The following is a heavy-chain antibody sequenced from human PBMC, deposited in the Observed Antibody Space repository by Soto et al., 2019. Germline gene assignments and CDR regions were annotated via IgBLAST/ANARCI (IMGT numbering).Heavy chain of an antibody. V-gene: IGHV1-69-2*01. Sequence: EVQLVQSGAEVKKPGATVKLSCKVSGYTFTDYYVHWVQQAPGKGLEWMGLVDSADGETIYAEKFQGRVTMTADTSTDTAYMELTSLRSEDAAVYYCGTVGRLGSTGASTYGMDVLGQGTTVTVSS. CDR3: GTVGRLGSTGASTYGMDV. D-gene: IGHD1-26*01. J-gene: IGHJ6*02. CDR1: GYTFTDYY. CDR2: VDSADGET.